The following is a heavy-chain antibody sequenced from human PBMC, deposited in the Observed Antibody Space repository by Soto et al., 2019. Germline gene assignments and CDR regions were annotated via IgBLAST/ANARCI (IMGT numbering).Heavy chain of an antibody. CDR1: GFTYESYA. D-gene: IGHD3-16*02. CDR2: INSGGTVA. Sequence: EVQLLESGGGLVQPGGSLRLSCAASGFTYESYAMSWVRQAPGKGLEWVSGINSGGTVAHYADSVKGRFAISRDNSKNTLSLAMNSLRADDTGLYYCAISTGGFGGLFVVPSDYWGQGTLVTVSS. V-gene: IGHV3-23*01. J-gene: IGHJ4*02. CDR3: AISTGGFGGLFVVPSDY.